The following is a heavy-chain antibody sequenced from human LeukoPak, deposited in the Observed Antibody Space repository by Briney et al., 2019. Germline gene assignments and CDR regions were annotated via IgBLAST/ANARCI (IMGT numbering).Heavy chain of an antibody. V-gene: IGHV4-39*01. CDR1: GDSISSGSFY. Sequence: SQTLSLTCSVSGDSISSGSFYWGWIRQPPGKGLEWIGSIYYSGNTYYNASLKSQVSISIDTSKNQFSLRLTSVTAADTAVYYCARQTGSGLFILPGGQGTLVTVSS. J-gene: IGHJ4*02. CDR3: ARQTGSGLFILP. D-gene: IGHD3/OR15-3a*01. CDR2: IYYSGNT.